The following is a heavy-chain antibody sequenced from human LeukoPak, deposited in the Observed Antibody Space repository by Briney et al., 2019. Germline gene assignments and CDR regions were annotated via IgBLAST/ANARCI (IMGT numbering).Heavy chain of an antibody. CDR3: AGTIAAANTVRTFDF. Sequence: PSETLSLTCTVSGGSIGSYCWSWIRQPPGKGLDWIGYICSSGSTNNNPSLKSRVTISVDRSENQFSLNLSSVTAADTAVYHCAGTIAAANTVRTFDFWGQGTLVTVSS. D-gene: IGHD6-13*01. CDR2: ICSSGST. CDR1: GGSIGSYC. V-gene: IGHV4-59*01. J-gene: IGHJ4*02.